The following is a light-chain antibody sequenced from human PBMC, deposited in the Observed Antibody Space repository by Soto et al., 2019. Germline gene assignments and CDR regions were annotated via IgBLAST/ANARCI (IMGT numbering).Light chain of an antibody. J-gene: IGKJ2*01. Sequence: EIVMTQSPPSLTVTPGEPASISCRSSQRLLHSNGNNFLDWYLQKPGQSPQLLIYLGSNRASGVPDRVSGSAAGTDFTLKISRLEAEDVGVYYCMQVLQTPYTFGQGTKLEIK. CDR3: MQVLQTPYT. CDR1: QRLLHSNGNNF. V-gene: IGKV2-28*01. CDR2: LGS.